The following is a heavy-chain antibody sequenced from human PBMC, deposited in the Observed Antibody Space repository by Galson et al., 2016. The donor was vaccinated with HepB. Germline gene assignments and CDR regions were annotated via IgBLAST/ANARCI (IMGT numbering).Heavy chain of an antibody. D-gene: IGHD6-13*01. Sequence: SLRLSCAASGFTVNTYYMSWVRQAPGKGLEWVSIIFGGANSYYADSAKGRFTISRDDSKNTLALQMNSLRAEDTAVYYCVRHLPGAYSSSWYTIRAFEIWGQGTKVTVSS. J-gene: IGHJ3*02. CDR2: IFGGANS. CDR3: VRHLPGAYSSSWYTIRAFEI. CDR1: GFTVNTYY. V-gene: IGHV3-53*01.